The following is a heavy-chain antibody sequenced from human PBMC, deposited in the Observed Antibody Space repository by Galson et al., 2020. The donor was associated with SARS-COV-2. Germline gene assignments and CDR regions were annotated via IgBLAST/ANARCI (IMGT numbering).Heavy chain of an antibody. CDR2: MNPNSGNT. V-gene: IGHV1-8*01. J-gene: IGHJ6*02. Sequence: ASVKVSCKASGYTFTSYDINWVRQATGQGLEWMGWMNPNSGNTGYAQKFQGRVTMTRNTSISTAYMELSSLRSEDTAVYYCARESSPPRTIFGVVIIRGGGMDVWGQGTTVTVSS. CDR3: ARESSPPRTIFGVVIIRGGGMDV. D-gene: IGHD3-3*01. CDR1: GYTFTSYD.